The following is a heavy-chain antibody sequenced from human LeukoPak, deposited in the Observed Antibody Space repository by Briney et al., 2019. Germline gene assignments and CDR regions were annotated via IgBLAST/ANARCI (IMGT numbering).Heavy chain of an antibody. D-gene: IGHD3-3*01. J-gene: IGHJ4*02. CDR2: INSDGSTT. CDR3: SRTLFGVVNY. CDR1: GFTFSSYW. V-gene: IGHV3-74*01. Sequence: GGTLRLSCAASGFTFSSYWMHWVRQAPGKGLVWVSRINSDGSTTNYADSVKGRFTISRDNAKNTLYLQMNSLRAEDTAVYYCSRTLFGVVNYWGQGTLVTVSS.